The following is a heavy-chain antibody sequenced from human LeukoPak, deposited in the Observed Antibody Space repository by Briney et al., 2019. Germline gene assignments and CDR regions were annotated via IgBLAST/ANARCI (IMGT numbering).Heavy chain of an antibody. D-gene: IGHD3-10*02. CDR1: GFTFSAYW. V-gene: IGHV3-69-1*02. CDR2: ITSGNTI. CDR3: AELGITMIGGV. Sequence: GGSLRLSCAASGFTFSAYWMTWVRQAPGKGLEWVSYITSGNTIYYADSVKGRFTISRDNAKNSLYLQMNSLRAEDTAVYYCAELGITMIGGVWGKGTTVTISS. J-gene: IGHJ6*04.